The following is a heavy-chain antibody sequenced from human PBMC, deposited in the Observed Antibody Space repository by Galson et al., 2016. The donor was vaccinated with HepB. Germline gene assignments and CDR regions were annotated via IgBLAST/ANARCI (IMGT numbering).Heavy chain of an antibody. D-gene: IGHD1-26*01. CDR1: GASISSNYF. CDR3: ARSSGSINGFFDY. Sequence: SETLSLTCSVSGASISSNYFWAWIRQPPGKGPQWIGIVYYDGRTYYNPSLESRVTMSADTSKNQFSLELSTMSATDTAVYYCARSSGSINGFFDYWGQGALVTVSA. CDR2: VYYDGRT. J-gene: IGHJ4*02. V-gene: IGHV4-39*01.